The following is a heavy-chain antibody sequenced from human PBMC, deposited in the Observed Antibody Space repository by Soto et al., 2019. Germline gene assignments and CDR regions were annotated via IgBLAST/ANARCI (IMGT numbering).Heavy chain of an antibody. V-gene: IGHV3-53*01. D-gene: IGHD3-22*01. CDR1: GFTVGSNY. CDR3: ARDRVESGYPEYFQH. CDR2: IYSGGST. J-gene: IGHJ1*01. Sequence: EVQLVESGGGLIQPGGSLRRSCAASGFTVGSNYMSWVRQAPGKGLEWVSVIYSGGSTYYADSVKGRFTISRDNSKNTLYLQMNSLRAEDTAVYYCARDRVESGYPEYFQHWAQGTLVTVSS.